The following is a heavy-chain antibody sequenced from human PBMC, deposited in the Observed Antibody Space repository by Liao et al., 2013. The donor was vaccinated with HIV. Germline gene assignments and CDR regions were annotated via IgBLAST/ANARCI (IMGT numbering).Heavy chain of an antibody. CDR2: ISHSGLT. Sequence: QVQLQESGPGLVKPSETLSLTCTVSGSPISSDYWGWIRQPPGKGLEWIGHISHSGLTNNNPSLKSRVTISIAPSSNEFSLDLTSVTAADTAVYYCGRLGQPSGDVYTGGYYYMDVWGKGTTVTVSS. J-gene: IGHJ6*03. CDR1: GSPISSDY. V-gene: IGHV4-59*01. D-gene: IGHD3-10*01. CDR3: GRLGQPSGDVYTGGYYYMDV.